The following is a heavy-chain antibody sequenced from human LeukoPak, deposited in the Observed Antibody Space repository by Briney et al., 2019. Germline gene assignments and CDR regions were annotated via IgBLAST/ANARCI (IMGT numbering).Heavy chain of an antibody. D-gene: IGHD3-22*01. Sequence: PSXXLSLTCSVSGDSFSRSDSYWDWIRQPPGKGLEWIVTIYYSGRTYYSPSLKSRVTMSVDPSNNQFSLTLRPVTAADTAVYYCARRRYYDGSGYLEWGQGALLSVS. V-gene: IGHV4-39*01. J-gene: IGHJ1*01. CDR3: ARRRYYDGSGYLE. CDR2: IYYSGRT. CDR1: GDSFSRSDSY.